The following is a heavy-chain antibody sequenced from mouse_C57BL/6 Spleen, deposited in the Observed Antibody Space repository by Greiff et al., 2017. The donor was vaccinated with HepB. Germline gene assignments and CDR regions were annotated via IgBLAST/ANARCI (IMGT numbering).Heavy chain of an antibody. CDR1: GFNIKDYY. J-gene: IGHJ4*01. Sequence: EVQLQQSGAELVRPGASVKLSCTASGFNIKDYYMHWVKQRPEQGLEWIGRIDPEDGDTEYAPKFQGKATMTADTSSTTAYLQLSSLTSEDTAVYYCTTETAHGAMDYWGQGTSVTVSS. D-gene: IGHD3-2*02. V-gene: IGHV14-1*01. CDR2: IDPEDGDT. CDR3: TTETAHGAMDY.